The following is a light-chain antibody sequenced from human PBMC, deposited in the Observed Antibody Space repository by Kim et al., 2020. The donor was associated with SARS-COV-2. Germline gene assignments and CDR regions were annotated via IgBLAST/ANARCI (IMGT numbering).Light chain of an antibody. J-gene: IGKJ2*01. Sequence: DIVISLNPDSLAVSLGERATINCKSSQSVLNTSNNKNYLAWYQHKGGQPPKLLIYWASTRESGVPDRFSGSHSGTVFTLTISSLQAEDAAIYYCQQYYGPPYTFGQGTKLEI. V-gene: IGKV4-1*01. CDR2: WAS. CDR3: QQYYGPPYT. CDR1: QSVLNTSNNKNY.